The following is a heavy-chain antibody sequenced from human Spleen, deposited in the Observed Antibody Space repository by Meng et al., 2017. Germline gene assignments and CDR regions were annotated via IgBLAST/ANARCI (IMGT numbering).Heavy chain of an antibody. V-gene: IGHV4-38-2*02. CDR2: IYHSGST. CDR1: GYSISSGYY. CDR3: ARVVRVYCSGGSCYPYYYYGMDV. Sequence: SETLSLTCTVSGYSISSGYYWGWIRQPPGKGLEWIGSIYHSGSTYYNPSLKSRVTISVDTSKNQFSLKLSSVTAADTAVYYCARVVRVYCSGGSCYPYYYYGMDVWGQGTTVTVSS. D-gene: IGHD2-15*01. J-gene: IGHJ6*02.